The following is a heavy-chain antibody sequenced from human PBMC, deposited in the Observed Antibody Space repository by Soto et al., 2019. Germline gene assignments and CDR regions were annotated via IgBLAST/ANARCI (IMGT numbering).Heavy chain of an antibody. CDR3: ARDDHSSSSNWFDP. CDR2: IYYSGST. Sequence: ASETLSLTCTVSGGSISSGGYYWSWIRQHPGKGLEWIGYIYYSGSTYYNPSLKSRVTISVDTSKNQFSLKLSSVTAADTAVYYCARDDHSSSSNWFDPWGQGTLVTVSS. CDR1: GGSISSGGYY. D-gene: IGHD6-6*01. V-gene: IGHV4-31*03. J-gene: IGHJ5*02.